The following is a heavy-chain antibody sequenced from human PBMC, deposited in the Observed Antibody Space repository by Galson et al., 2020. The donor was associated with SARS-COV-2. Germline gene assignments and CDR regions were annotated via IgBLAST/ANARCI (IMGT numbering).Heavy chain of an antibody. CDR3: AKEGDYPAKRPTYYYYGMDV. CDR2: ISYDGSNK. V-gene: IGHV3-30*18. CDR1: GFTFSSYG. D-gene: IGHD5-12*01. J-gene: IGHJ6*02. Sequence: GESLKISCAASGFTFSSYGMHWVRQAPGKGLEWVAVISYDGSNKYYADSVKGRFTISRDNSKNTLYLQMNSLRAEDTAVYYCAKEGDYPAKRPTYYYYGMDVWGQGTTVTVSS.